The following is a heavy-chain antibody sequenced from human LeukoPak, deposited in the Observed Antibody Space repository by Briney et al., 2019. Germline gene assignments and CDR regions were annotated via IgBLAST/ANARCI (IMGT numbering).Heavy chain of an antibody. CDR3: ARGGRSTWSKPYYFDY. CDR2: INPNSGGT. Sequence: ASVKVSCKASGYTFTDYYMQWVRQAPGQGLEWMGWINPNSGGTNYAQKFRGRVTMTRDTSISTAYMELSGLRSDDTAMYYCARGGRSTWSKPYYFDYWGQGTLVTVSS. D-gene: IGHD1-14*01. CDR1: GYTFTDYY. J-gene: IGHJ4*02. V-gene: IGHV1-2*02.